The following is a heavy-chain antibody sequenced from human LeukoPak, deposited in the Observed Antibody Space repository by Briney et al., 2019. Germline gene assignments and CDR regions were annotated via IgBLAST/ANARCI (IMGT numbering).Heavy chain of an antibody. V-gene: IGHV1-46*01. Sequence: GGSLRLSCVASGFDFSNCGMHWVRQAPGQGLEWMGIINPRGDSTTYAQKFQGRVTMTRDTSTSTVYMELSSLRSEDTAVYYCARDPGPGNQIDYWGQGSLVTVSS. D-gene: IGHD1-14*01. CDR1: GFDFSNCG. CDR3: ARDPGPGNQIDY. CDR2: INPRGDST. J-gene: IGHJ4*02.